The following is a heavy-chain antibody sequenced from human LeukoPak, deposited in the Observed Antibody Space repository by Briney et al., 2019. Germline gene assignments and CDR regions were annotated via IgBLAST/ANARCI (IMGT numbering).Heavy chain of an antibody. CDR3: ARVRVGATADYYYYYGMDV. Sequence: GGSLRLSCAASGFTVSSNYMSWVRQAPGKGLEWVSAIYSGGSAYYADSVKGRFTISRHNSKNTLYLQMNSLRAEDTAVYYCARVRVGATADYYYYYGMDVWGQGTTVTVSS. CDR1: GFTVSSNY. CDR2: IYSGGSA. D-gene: IGHD1-26*01. J-gene: IGHJ6*02. V-gene: IGHV3-53*04.